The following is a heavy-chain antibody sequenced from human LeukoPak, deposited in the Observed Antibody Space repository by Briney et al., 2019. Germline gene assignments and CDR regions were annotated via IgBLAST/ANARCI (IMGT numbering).Heavy chain of an antibody. J-gene: IGHJ4*02. CDR1: GGSFSGYY. Sequence: ASETLSLTCAVYGGSFSGYYWSWIRQPPGKGLEWIGEINHSGSTNYNPSLKSRVTISVDTSKNQFSLKLSSVTAADTAVYYCARYWLTPQTFDYWGQGTLVTVSS. CDR2: INHSGST. CDR3: ARYWLTPQTFDY. V-gene: IGHV4-34*01. D-gene: IGHD6-19*01.